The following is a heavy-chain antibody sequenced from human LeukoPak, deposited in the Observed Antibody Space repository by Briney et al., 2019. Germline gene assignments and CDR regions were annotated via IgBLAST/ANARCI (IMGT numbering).Heavy chain of an antibody. CDR1: GGSISSGGYY. J-gene: IGHJ4*02. Sequence: NPSQTLSLTCTVSGGSISSGGYYWSWIRQHPGKGLEWIGYIYYSGSTYYNPSLKSRVTISVDTSKNQFSLKLSSVTAADTAVYYCAKGEYYDILTGYRDYWGQGTLVTVSS. D-gene: IGHD3-9*01. CDR3: AKGEYYDILTGYRDY. CDR2: IYYSGST. V-gene: IGHV4-31*03.